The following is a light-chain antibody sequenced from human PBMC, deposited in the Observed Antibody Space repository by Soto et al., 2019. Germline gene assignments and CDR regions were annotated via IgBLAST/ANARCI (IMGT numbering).Light chain of an antibody. Sequence: DIVMTQSPVSLPVTPGEPASISCRSSQSLLHSNGYNYLDWYLQKPGQSPQLLIYLGSNRASGVPDRFSGSGSGTDFTLKISRVEAEDVGVYYCMQALQTPPTFGQGTKVDI. CDR1: QSLLHSNGYNY. CDR3: MQALQTPPT. CDR2: LGS. V-gene: IGKV2-28*01. J-gene: IGKJ1*01.